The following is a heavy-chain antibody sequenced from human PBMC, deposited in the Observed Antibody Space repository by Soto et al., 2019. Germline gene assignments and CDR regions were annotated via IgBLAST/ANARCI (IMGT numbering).Heavy chain of an antibody. V-gene: IGHV3-30-3*01. Sequence: GGSLRLSCAASGFTFSSYAMHWVRQAPGKGLEWVAVISYDGSNKYYADSVKGRFTISRDNSKNTLYLQMNSLRAEDTAVYYCARGQGDFIVVVPAATLDYWGQGTLVTVSS. D-gene: IGHD2-2*01. CDR2: ISYDGSNK. CDR1: GFTFSSYA. CDR3: ARGQGDFIVVVPAATLDY. J-gene: IGHJ4*02.